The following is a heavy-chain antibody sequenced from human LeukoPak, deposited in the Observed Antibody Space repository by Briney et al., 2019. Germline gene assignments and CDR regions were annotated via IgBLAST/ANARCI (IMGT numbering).Heavy chain of an antibody. CDR1: GFTFSSYA. V-gene: IGHV3-30-3*01. CDR2: ISYDGSNK. CDR3: ARGGWRCSGGSCFTSPAFDY. J-gene: IGHJ4*02. Sequence: GRSLRLSCAASGFTFSSYAMHWVRQAPGKGLEWVAVISYDGSNKYYADSVKGRFTISRDNSKNTLYLQMNSLRAEDTAVYYCARGGWRCSGGSCFTSPAFDYWGQGTLVTVSS. D-gene: IGHD2-15*01.